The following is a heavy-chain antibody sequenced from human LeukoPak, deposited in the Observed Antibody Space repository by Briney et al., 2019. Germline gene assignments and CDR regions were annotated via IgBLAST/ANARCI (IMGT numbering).Heavy chain of an antibody. V-gene: IGHV3-21*01. J-gene: IGHJ4*02. CDR1: GLTFRCYT. Sequence: GESLRLPCGVFGLTFRCYTMNWVRQAPGKGLEWVSSITSSGGYINYADSLKGRFTISRDNTKDSLFLQMNGLRAEDTAVYYRARLGLGGYSYSLDHWGQGTLVTVSS. CDR3: ARLGLGGYSYSLDH. D-gene: IGHD2-21*01. CDR2: ITSSGGYI.